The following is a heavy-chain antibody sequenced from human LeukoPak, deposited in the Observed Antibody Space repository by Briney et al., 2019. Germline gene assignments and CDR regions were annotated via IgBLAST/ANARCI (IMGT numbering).Heavy chain of an antibody. CDR2: INPSGGST. CDR1: GYTFTSYY. J-gene: IGHJ3*02. CDR3: ASDIGLWFGELPDAFDI. Sequence: GASVKVSCKASGYTFTSYYMHWVRQAPGQGLEWMGIINPSGGSTSYAQKFQGRVTMTRDTSTSTVYMELSSLRSEDTAVYYCASDIGLWFGELPDAFDIWGQGTMVTVSS. V-gene: IGHV1-46*01. D-gene: IGHD3-10*01.